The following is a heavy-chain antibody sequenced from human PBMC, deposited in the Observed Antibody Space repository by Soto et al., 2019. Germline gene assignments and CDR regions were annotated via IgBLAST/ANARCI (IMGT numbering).Heavy chain of an antibody. V-gene: IGHV4-59*08. CDR1: GGSISSYY. D-gene: IGHD2-21*01. CDR3: ARIASSGPNVDY. J-gene: IGHJ4*02. CDR2: IYYSGST. Sequence: PSETLSLTCTVSGGSISSYYWSWIRQPPGKGLEWIGYIYYSGSTNYNPSLKSRVTISVDTSKNQFSLKLSSVTAADTAVYYCARIASSGPNVDYWGQGTLVTVS.